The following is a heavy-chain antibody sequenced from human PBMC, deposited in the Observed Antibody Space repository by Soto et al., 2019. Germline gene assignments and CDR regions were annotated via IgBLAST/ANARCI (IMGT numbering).Heavy chain of an antibody. J-gene: IGHJ5*02. CDR3: VRDGSKTLRDWFDP. V-gene: IGHV4-4*07. Sequence: PSETLSLTCIVSGGSISKFYWSWIRKTAGKGLEWMGRVYATGTTDYNPSLRSRVAMSVDISRKTFSLRLTSVTAADTGMYYCVRDGSKTLRDWFDPWGQGKLVTVSS. CDR1: GGSISKFY. CDR2: VYATGTT. D-gene: IGHD3-10*01.